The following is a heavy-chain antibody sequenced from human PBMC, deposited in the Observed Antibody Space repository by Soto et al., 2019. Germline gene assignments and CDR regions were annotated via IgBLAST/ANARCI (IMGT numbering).Heavy chain of an antibody. V-gene: IGHV5-51*01. CDR1: GYSFTTYW. D-gene: IGHD2-21*01. CDR2: VSPGDSEI. J-gene: IGHJ3*02. Sequence: GESLKISCQGSGYSFTTYWIGWVRQMPGKGLEWMGFVSPGDSEIRYNPSIQGQVTISADESINTVYLHWNSLNASDSALYFCVRPLRPNWAYYSLEIWGQGTMVTVS. CDR3: VRPLRPNWAYYSLEI.